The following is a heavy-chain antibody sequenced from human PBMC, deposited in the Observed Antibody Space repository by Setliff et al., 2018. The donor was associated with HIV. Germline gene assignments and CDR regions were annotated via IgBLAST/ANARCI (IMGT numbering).Heavy chain of an antibody. CDR2: IYPGDSNT. CDR1: GYRFTNYW. D-gene: IGHD2-21*01. J-gene: IGHJ6*03. V-gene: IGHV5-51*01. Sequence: PGESLKISCKGSGYRFTNYWIGWVRQMPGKGLEWMGIIYPGDSNTKYSPSFQGQVTFSADKSISAVYLQWDSLKASDSAIYYCARAPRSPLRWRDNLLSSSSFFMDAWGKGTTVTVSS. CDR3: ARAPRSPLRWRDNLLSSSSFFMDA.